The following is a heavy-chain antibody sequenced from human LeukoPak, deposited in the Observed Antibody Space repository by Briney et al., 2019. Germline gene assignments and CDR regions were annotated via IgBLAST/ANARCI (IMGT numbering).Heavy chain of an antibody. D-gene: IGHD3-22*01. CDR2: IRYDGSNK. CDR3: AKDGDYYDSSGAFDI. J-gene: IGHJ3*02. V-gene: IGHV3-30*02. Sequence: GGALRLSCAASGFTFSNAWMSWVRQAPGKGLERVAFIRYDGSNKYYADSVKGRFTISRDNSKNTLYLQMNSLRAEDTAVYYCAKDGDYYDSSGAFDIWGQGTMVTISS. CDR1: GFTFSNAW.